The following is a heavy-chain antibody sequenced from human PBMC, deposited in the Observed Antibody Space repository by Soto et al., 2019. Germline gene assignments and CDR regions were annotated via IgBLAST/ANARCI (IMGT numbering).Heavy chain of an antibody. CDR2: INPNSGGT. V-gene: IGHV1-2*04. CDR1: GYTFTGYY. J-gene: IGHJ4*02. CDR3: ARGTSPTAAGVHIDY. Sequence: QVQLVQSGAEVKKPGASVKVSCKASGYTFTGYYMHWVRQAPGQGLEWMGWINPNSGGTNYAQKFQGWVTMTRDTSISTAYMELSRLRSDDTAVYYCARGTSPTAAGVHIDYWGQGTLVTVSS. D-gene: IGHD6-13*01.